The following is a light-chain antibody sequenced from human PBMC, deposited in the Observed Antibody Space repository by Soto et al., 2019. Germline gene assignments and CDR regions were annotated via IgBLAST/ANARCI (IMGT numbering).Light chain of an antibody. CDR3: ETWYSNTHKV. CDR2: LDRSGSY. CDR1: SGHSTYI. V-gene: IGLV4-60*02. Sequence: QPVLTQSSSASASLGSSVKLTCILSSGHSTYIIAWHQQQPGKAPRFLMTLDRSGSYNRGSGVPDRFSGSSSGADRYLTISTPPFEAEGDYYCETWYSNTHKVFGGGTKLTVL. J-gene: IGLJ3*02.